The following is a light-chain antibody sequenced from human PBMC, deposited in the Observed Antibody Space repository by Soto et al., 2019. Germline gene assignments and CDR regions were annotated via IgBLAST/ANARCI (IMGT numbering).Light chain of an antibody. V-gene: IGKV3-20*01. CDR3: QQYGSSPLGT. CDR1: QSVSSSY. J-gene: IGKJ5*01. CDR2: GAS. Sequence: EIVLTQSPGTLSLSPGERATLSCRASQSVSSSYLAWYQQKPRQAPRLLIYGASSRATGIPDRFSGSGSGTDFTLTISRLEPEDFAVYYCQQYGSSPLGTFGQGTRLEIK.